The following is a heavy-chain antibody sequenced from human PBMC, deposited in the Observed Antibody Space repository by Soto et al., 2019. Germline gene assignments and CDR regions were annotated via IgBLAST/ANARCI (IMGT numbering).Heavy chain of an antibody. CDR3: ARDLGYCSSTSCYSLWY. V-gene: IGHV1-69*04. CDR1: GGTFSSYT. D-gene: IGHD2-2*02. J-gene: IGHJ4*02. CDR2: IIPILGIA. Sequence: GASVKVSCKASGGTFSSYTISWVRQAPGQGLEWMGRIIPILGIANYAQKFQGRVTITADKSTSTAYMELSSLRSEDTAVYYCARDLGYCSSTSCYSLWYWGQGTLVTVSS.